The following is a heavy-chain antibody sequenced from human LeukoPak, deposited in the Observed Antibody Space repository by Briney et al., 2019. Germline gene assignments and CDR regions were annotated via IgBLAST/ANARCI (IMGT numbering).Heavy chain of an antibody. J-gene: IGHJ4*02. CDR3: ARVAAAGHLFDY. Sequence: PSETLSLTCTVSGGPISSGSCYWSWIRQPAGKGLEWIGRIYTSGSTNYNPSLKSRVTISVDTSKNQFSPKLSSVTAADTAVYYCARVAAAGHLFDYWGQGTLVTVSS. D-gene: IGHD6-13*01. CDR1: GGPISSGSCY. V-gene: IGHV4-61*02. CDR2: IYTSGST.